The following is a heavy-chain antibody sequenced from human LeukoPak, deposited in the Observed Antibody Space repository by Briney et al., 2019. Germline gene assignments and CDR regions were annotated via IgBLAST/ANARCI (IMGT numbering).Heavy chain of an antibody. CDR1: GYTFISYG. Sequence: GTSVKVSCKASGYTFISYGVTRVRQAPGQGLEWMGWISAYKGRTDYAQKRQGRVTMTTDTSTSTVYMERRSLRSDDTAVYYCARDVSEGFGERVIDAFNLWGQGTMVTVSS. CDR3: ARDVSEGFGERVIDAFNL. D-gene: IGHD3-10*01. CDR2: ISAYKGRT. J-gene: IGHJ3*01. V-gene: IGHV1-18*01.